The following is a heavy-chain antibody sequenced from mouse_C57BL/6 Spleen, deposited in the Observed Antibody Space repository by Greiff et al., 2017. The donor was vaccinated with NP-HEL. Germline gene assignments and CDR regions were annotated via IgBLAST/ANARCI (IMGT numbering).Heavy chain of an antibody. V-gene: IGHV1-55*01. J-gene: IGHJ2*01. Sequence: VKQRPGQGLEWIGDIYPGSGSTNYNEKFKSKATLTVDTSSSTAYMQLSSLTSEDSAVYYCARSTTVVVDYWGQGTTLTVSS. CDR3: ARSTTVVVDY. CDR2: IYPGSGST. D-gene: IGHD1-1*01.